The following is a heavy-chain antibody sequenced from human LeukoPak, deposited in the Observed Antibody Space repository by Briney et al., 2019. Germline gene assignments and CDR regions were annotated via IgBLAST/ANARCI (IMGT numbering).Heavy chain of an antibody. CDR3: TTELDVRPNHY. CDR2: VKRKSDGGTT. CDR1: GLTFSNAW. Sequence: GGSLRLSCAASGLTFSNAWMSWVRQAPGKGLEWVGRVKRKSDGGTTDYAAPVKGRFTISRDDSKNTLYLQMNSLKSEDTAVYYCTTELDVRPNHYWGQGTLVTVSS. J-gene: IGHJ4*02. V-gene: IGHV3-15*01. D-gene: IGHD1-14*01.